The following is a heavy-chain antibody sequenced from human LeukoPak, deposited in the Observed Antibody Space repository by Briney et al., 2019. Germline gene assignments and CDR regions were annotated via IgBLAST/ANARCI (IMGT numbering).Heavy chain of an antibody. V-gene: IGHV3-48*01. CDR2: IGTTSGAI. J-gene: IGHJ4*02. CDR3: ARDLGHFSRGASYFDY. CDR1: GFTFNAFG. D-gene: IGHD4/OR15-4a*01. Sequence: GGSLRLSCAASGFTFNAFGMNWVRQAPGKGLEWVSYIGTTSGAIYYADSVKGRFTISRDSFDNTVYLQMNGLRAEDTAVYYCARDLGHFSRGASYFDYWGQGALVTVSS.